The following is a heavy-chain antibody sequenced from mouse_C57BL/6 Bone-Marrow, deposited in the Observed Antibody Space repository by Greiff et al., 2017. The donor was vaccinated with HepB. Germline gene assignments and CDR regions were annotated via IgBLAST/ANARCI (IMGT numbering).Heavy chain of an antibody. D-gene: IGHD2-14*01. Sequence: QVQLQQSGPELARPWASVKISCQAFYTFSRRVHFAIRDTNYWMQWVKQRPGQGLEWIGAIYPGNGDTSYNQKFKGKATLTADKSSSTAYMQLSSLTSEESAVYNCACVEYDEGDDFDYSGEGTTLTVSS. CDR2: GQGLEWIG. V-gene: IGHV1-87*01. J-gene: IGHJ2*01. CDR1: YTFSRRVH. CDR3: SEESAVYNCACVEYDEGDDFDY.